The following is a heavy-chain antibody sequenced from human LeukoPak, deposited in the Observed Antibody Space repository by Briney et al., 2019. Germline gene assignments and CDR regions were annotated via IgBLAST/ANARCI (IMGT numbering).Heavy chain of an antibody. CDR1: GFTFSPYS. Sequence: HAGGSLRLSCAASGFTFSPYSMNWIRQAPGKGLEWVSYITGSSNRIHYADSVRGRFTISRDNAMNSLHLQMNSLRDEDTAMYYCARSVEGAFDFWGQGTLVTVSS. CDR3: ARSVEGAFDF. CDR2: ITGSSNRI. D-gene: IGHD6-19*01. V-gene: IGHV3-48*02. J-gene: IGHJ4*02.